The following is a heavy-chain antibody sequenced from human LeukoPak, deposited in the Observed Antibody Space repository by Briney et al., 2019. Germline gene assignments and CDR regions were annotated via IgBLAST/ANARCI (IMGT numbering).Heavy chain of an antibody. CDR1: GFTFSSYE. D-gene: IGHD3-9*01. V-gene: IGHV3-48*03. Sequence: LAGGSLRLSCAASGFTFSSYEMNWVRQAPGKGLEWVSYISSSGSTIYYADSVKGRFTISRDNAKNSLYLQMNSLRAEDTAVYYCAIDYYDILTGSFDYWGQGTLVTVSS. CDR3: AIDYYDILTGSFDY. J-gene: IGHJ4*02. CDR2: ISSSGSTI.